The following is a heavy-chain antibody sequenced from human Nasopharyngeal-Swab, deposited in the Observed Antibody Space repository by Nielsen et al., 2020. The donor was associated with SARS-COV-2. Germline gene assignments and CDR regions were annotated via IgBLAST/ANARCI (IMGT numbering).Heavy chain of an antibody. V-gene: IGHV3-13*04. CDR3: ARSVGDYGDLYFDY. Sequence: GESLKISCAGSGFTFSSYDMHWVRQATGKGLEWVSAIGTAGDTYYPGSVKGRFTISRENAKNSLYLQMNSLRAGDTAVYYCARSVGDYGDLYFDYWGRGTLVTVSS. CDR2: IGTAGDT. CDR1: GFTFSSYD. D-gene: IGHD4-17*01. J-gene: IGHJ4*02.